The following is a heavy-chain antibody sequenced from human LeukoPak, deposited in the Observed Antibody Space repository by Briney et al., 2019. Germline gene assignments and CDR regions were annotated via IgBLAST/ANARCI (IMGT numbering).Heavy chain of an antibody. CDR2: IYYSGST. D-gene: IGHD7-27*01. V-gene: IGHV4-38-2*02. Sequence: PSETLSLTCTVSGISISSGYYWGWIRQPPGKGLEWIGSIYYSGSTYYNPSLKSRVTISVDTSKNQFSLKLSSVTAADTAVYYCARVSAGEAPSDWGQGTLVTVSS. CDR1: GISISSGYY. CDR3: ARVSAGEAPSD. J-gene: IGHJ4*02.